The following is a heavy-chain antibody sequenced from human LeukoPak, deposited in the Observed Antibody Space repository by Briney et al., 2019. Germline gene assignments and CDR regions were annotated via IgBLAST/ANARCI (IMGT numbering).Heavy chain of an antibody. CDR1: GFTFSGSA. J-gene: IGHJ6*03. D-gene: IGHD5-18*01. V-gene: IGHV3-73*01. Sequence: PGGSLRLSCAASGFTFSGSAMHWVRQASGEGLEWVGRIRSKANSYATAYAASVKGRFTISRDDSKNTAYLQMNSLKTEDTAVYYCTRHAPDTAMVYYYYYMDVWGKGTTVTVSS. CDR2: IRSKANSYAT. CDR3: TRHAPDTAMVYYYYYMDV.